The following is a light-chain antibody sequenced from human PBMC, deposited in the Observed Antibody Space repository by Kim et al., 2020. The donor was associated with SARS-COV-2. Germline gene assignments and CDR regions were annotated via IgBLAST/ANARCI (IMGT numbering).Light chain of an antibody. V-gene: IGKV3-20*01. CDR1: QRVSSRS. CDR3: QQYGSAPAT. J-gene: IGKJ5*01. CDR2: DTS. Sequence: SPRERATLSCRASQRVSSRSLAWYQQKPGQGPRLLIYDTSSRATGIPDRFSGSGSGTDFTLTISRLEPEDFAVFYCQQYGSAPATFGQGTRLEIK.